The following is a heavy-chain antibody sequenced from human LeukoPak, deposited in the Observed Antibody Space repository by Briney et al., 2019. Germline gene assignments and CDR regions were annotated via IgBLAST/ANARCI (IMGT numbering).Heavy chain of an antibody. Sequence: GGSLRLSCAASGLTFHDYAMHWVRQAPGKGLEWVSGISWDSDNIAYADSVKGRFTISRDNAKHSLYLQMNSLKADDMALYYCAKGVLDYYYMDVWGKGTTVTVSS. CDR3: AKGVLDYYYMDV. CDR1: GLTFHDYA. CDR2: ISWDSDNI. V-gene: IGHV3-9*03. J-gene: IGHJ6*03.